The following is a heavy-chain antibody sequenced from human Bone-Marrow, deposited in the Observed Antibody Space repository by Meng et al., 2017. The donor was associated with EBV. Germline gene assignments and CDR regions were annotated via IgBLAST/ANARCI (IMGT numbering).Heavy chain of an antibody. Sequence: QVQLVESGXGVVQPGRSXRLSCAASGFTFSSYGMYWVRQAPGKGLEWVAVISYDGSNKYYADSVKGRFTISRDNSKNTLYLQMSSLRAEDTAVYYCAKGPRRIVGAVLFDYWGPGTLVNVSS. CDR2: ISYDGSNK. CDR1: GFTFSSYG. D-gene: IGHD1-26*01. V-gene: IGHV3-30*18. J-gene: IGHJ4*02. CDR3: AKGPRRIVGAVLFDY.